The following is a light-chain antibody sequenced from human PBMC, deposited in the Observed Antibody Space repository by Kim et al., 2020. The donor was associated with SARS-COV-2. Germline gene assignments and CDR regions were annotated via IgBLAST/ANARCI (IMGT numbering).Light chain of an antibody. J-gene: IGLJ2*01. CDR2: DVS. CDR1: SGDVGGYNY. V-gene: IGLV2-11*01. Sequence: GKSVTFSCTGPSGDVGGYNYVSWYQQHPGKAPKLMIYDVSKRPSGVPDRFSGSKSGNTASLTISGLQAEDEADYYCCSYAGSYGVVFGGGTQLTVL. CDR3: CSYAGSYGVV.